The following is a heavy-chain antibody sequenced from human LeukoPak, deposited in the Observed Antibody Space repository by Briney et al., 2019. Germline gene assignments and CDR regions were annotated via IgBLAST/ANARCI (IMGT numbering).Heavy chain of an antibody. V-gene: IGHV3-21*01. Sequence: GGSLRLSCAASGFTFSSHTMNWVHQAPGKGLEWVSSISSTSTSLYHADSVKGRFTISRDNTKNSLYLQMDSLRAEDTAVYYCARGFRAFDFWAQGTMVTVSS. J-gene: IGHJ3*01. CDR3: ARGFRAFDF. CDR1: GFTFSSHT. CDR2: ISSTSTSL.